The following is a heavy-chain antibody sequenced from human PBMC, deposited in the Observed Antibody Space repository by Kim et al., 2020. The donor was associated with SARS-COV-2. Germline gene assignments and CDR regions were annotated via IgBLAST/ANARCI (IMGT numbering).Heavy chain of an antibody. Sequence: GGTIDYAAPVKGRFTISRDDSKNTVYLQMKSLRSEDTAVYSCTTDWNGGYWGQGTLVTVSS. V-gene: IGHV3-15*01. D-gene: IGHD1-1*01. CDR2: GGTI. J-gene: IGHJ4*02. CDR3: TTDWNGGY.